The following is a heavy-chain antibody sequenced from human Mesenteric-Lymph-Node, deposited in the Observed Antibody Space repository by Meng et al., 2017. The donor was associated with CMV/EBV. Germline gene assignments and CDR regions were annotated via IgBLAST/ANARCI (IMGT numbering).Heavy chain of an antibody. Sequence: GESLKISCAASEFTFSDYNMNWVRQAPGKGLEWVSSISGLSGYINYADSVKGRFTISRDNAKNSLFLQMNSLRVEDTAVYYCASCSSTSCYGYWGQGTLVTVSS. CDR1: EFTFSDYN. J-gene: IGHJ4*02. CDR2: ISGLSGYI. D-gene: IGHD2-2*01. CDR3: ASCSSTSCYGY. V-gene: IGHV3-21*06.